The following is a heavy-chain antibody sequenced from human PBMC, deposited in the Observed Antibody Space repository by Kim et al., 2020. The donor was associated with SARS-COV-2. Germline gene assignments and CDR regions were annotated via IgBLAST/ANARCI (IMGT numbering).Heavy chain of an antibody. CDR1: GFTFDDYA. V-gene: IGHV3-9*01. J-gene: IGHJ4*02. Sequence: GGSLRLSCAASGFTFDDYAMHWVWQAPGKGLEWVSGISWHSGSIGYADSVKGRFTISRDNAKNSLYLQMNSLRAEDTALYYCAKLTVRGVTGRDYWGQGTLVTVSS. CDR3: AKLTVRGVTGRDY. D-gene: IGHD3-10*01. CDR2: ISWHSGSI.